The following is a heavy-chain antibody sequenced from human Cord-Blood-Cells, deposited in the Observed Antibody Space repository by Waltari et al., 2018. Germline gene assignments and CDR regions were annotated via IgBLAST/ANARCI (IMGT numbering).Heavy chain of an antibody. J-gene: IGHJ4*02. CDR1: GGSFSGYY. V-gene: IGHV4-34*01. Sequence: QVQLQQWGAGLLKPSETLSLTCALYGGSFSGYYWSWIRQPPGKGQDGIGDINDSESTDFKPYLKSRVTIAVDASKNQFSLKLSSVTAAATAVYYCARGLQLLGFGVVDYWGQGTLVTVSS. CDR2: INDSEST. D-gene: IGHD3-10*01. CDR3: ARGLQLLGFGVVDY.